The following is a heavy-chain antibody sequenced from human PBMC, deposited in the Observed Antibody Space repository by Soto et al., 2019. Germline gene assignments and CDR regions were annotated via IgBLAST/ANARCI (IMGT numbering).Heavy chain of an antibody. CDR1: GGTFSSYA. Sequence: QVQLVQSGAEVKKPGSSVKVSCKASGGTFSSYAISWVRQAPGQGLEWMGGIIPIFGTANYAQKFQGRVTNAADESTSTAYMELSRLRSEDTAVYYCGAGRVYYYYGMDVWGQGTTVTVSS. CDR3: GAGRVYYYYGMDV. V-gene: IGHV1-69*12. CDR2: IIPIFGTA. D-gene: IGHD3-10*01. J-gene: IGHJ6*02.